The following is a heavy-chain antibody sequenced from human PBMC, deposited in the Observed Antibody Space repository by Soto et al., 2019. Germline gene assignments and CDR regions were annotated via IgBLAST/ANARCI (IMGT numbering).Heavy chain of an antibody. CDR1: GESFSCYY. Sequence: TSETQSLTCAVYGESFSCYYGSWIRQPPGKGLEWIGEINHSGSTNYNPSLKSRVTISVDTSKNQFSLKLSSVTAADTAVYYCAQSGEYYDFWSGPIKGAFDIWGQGTMVTVSS. CDR3: AQSGEYYDFWSGPIKGAFDI. V-gene: IGHV4-34*01. J-gene: IGHJ3*02. D-gene: IGHD3-3*01. CDR2: INHSGST.